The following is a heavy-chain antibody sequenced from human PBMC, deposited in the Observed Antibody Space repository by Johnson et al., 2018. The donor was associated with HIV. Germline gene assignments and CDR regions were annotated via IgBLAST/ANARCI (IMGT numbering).Heavy chain of an antibody. J-gene: IGHJ3*02. V-gene: IGHV3-64*01. Sequence: LVESGGSLRLSCAASGFTFRSYAMHWVRQAPGKGLEYVSAISSNGGRTYYANSVKGRFTISRDNSKNTLYLQMNSLRAEDTAVYYCAREYDAFDIWGQGTMVTVSS. CDR1: GFTFRSYA. CDR3: AREYDAFDI. CDR2: ISSNGGRT.